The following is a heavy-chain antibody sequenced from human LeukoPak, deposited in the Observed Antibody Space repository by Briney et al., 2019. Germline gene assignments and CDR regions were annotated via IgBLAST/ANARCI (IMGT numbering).Heavy chain of an antibody. Sequence: GGSLRLSCVASGFSFSNYWMSWVRQAPGKGLEWVASISPDGSDKNYVESVTGRFAISGDNAKNSLFLQMKSLRAEDTAVYYCARGGDNADEYLREDYWGQGTLVTVSS. CDR3: ARGGDNADEYLREDY. V-gene: IGHV3-7*04. D-gene: IGHD2/OR15-2a*01. CDR2: ISPDGSDK. J-gene: IGHJ4*02. CDR1: GFSFSNYW.